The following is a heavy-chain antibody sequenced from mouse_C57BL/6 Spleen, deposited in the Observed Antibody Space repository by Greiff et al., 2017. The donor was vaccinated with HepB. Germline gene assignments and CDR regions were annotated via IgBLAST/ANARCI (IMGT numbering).Heavy chain of an antibody. Sequence: VQLQQSGAELVKPGASVKMSCKASGYTFTSYWITWVKQRPGQGLEWIGDIYPGSGSTNYNEKFKSKATLTVDTSSSTAYMQLSSLTSEDSAVYYCARKNYYGSSYVFADWGQGTLVTVSA. V-gene: IGHV1-55*01. D-gene: IGHD1-1*01. CDR2: IYPGSGST. CDR3: ARKNYYGSSYVFAD. J-gene: IGHJ3*01. CDR1: GYTFTSYW.